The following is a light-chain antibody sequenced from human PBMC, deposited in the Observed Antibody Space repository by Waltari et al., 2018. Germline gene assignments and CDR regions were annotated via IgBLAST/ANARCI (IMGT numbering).Light chain of an antibody. Sequence: DIVMTQSPDSLAVSLGERATINCKSSQSVISSFNNKNYLTWFQQKAGEPPKLLIYWASTRESGVPDRFSGSGSGTDFTLTISGLRAEDVAVYYCQQYSATPPTFGQGTKVEIK. CDR2: WAS. CDR1: QSVISSFNNKNY. CDR3: QQYSATPPT. V-gene: IGKV4-1*01. J-gene: IGKJ1*01.